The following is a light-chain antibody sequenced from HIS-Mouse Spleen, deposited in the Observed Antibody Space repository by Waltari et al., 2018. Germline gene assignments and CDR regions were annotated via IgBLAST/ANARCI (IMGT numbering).Light chain of an antibody. V-gene: IGLV2-23*01. CDR2: EGS. J-gene: IGLJ3*02. CDR1: SSEVGSYNL. Sequence: QSALTQPASVSGSPGQSSTISSTGTSSEVGSYNLVSWYQQHPGKAPKLMIYEGSKRPSGVSNRFSGSKSGNTASLTISGLQAEDEADYYCCSYAGSSTWVFGGGTKLTVL. CDR3: CSYAGSSTWV.